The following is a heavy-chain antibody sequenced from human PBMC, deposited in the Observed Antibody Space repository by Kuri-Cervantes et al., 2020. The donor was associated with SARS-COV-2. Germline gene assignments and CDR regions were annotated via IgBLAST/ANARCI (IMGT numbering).Heavy chain of an antibody. CDR1: GFTFSSYA. CDR3: ARDGQQLGECDY. J-gene: IGHJ4*02. Sequence: LSLTCAASGFTFSSYAMHWVRQAPGKGLEWVAVISYDGSNKYYADSVKGRFTISRDNSKNTLYLQMNSLRAEDTAVYYCARDGQQLGECDYWGQGTLVTVSS. V-gene: IGHV3-30-3*01. D-gene: IGHD6-13*01. CDR2: ISYDGSNK.